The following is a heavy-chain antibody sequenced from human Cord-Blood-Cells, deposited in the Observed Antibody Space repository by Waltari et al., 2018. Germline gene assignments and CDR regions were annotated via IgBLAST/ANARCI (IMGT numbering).Heavy chain of an antibody. Sequence: QVKLVEPGGRLVQPGRSLRMSCATSGFHCSSYAIHWSRPVPGKGLEWVTVISYDGSNKYYADSVKGRFTISRDNSKNTLYLQMNSLRAEDTAVYYCARDPCSSTSCYYFDYWGQGTLVTVSS. CDR3: ARDPCSSTSCYYFDY. J-gene: IGHJ4*02. V-gene: IGHV3-30*04. D-gene: IGHD2-2*01. CDR1: GFHCSSYA. CDR2: ISYDGSNK.